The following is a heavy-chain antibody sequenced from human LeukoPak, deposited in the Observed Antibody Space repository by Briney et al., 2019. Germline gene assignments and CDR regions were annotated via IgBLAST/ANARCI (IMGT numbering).Heavy chain of an antibody. CDR2: IKQDESEK. Sequence: GGSLRPSCAASGFTFSSNWMSWVRQAPGKGLEWVANIKQDESEKYYVDSVKGRFTISRDNAKNSLYLQMNSLRAEDTAMYYCAMGDYFDYWGQGTLVTVSS. J-gene: IGHJ4*02. V-gene: IGHV3-7*01. CDR1: GFTFSSNW. CDR3: AMGDYFDY.